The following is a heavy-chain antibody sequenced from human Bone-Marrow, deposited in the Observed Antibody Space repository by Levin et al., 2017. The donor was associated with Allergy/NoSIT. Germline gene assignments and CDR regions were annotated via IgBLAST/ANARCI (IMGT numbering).Heavy chain of an antibody. V-gene: IGHV4-59*01. CDR2: IYYSGST. CDR1: GGPISSSY. D-gene: IGHD4-17*01. Sequence: SQTLSLTCTVSGGPISSSYWSWIRQPPGKGLEWIGYIYYSGSTNYNPSLKSRVTISVDTSKNQFSLKLSSVTAADTAVYYCARSTVIAPFDYWGQGTLVTVSS. CDR3: ARSTVIAPFDY. J-gene: IGHJ4*02.